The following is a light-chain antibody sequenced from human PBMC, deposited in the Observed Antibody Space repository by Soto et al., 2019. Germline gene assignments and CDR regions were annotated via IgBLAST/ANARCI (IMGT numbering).Light chain of an antibody. CDR2: DAS. Sequence: EIVLTQSPATLSLSPGERATLSCRASQSVSSYLAWYQQKPGQAPRLLIYDASNRATGIPARFSGSGSGTEFTLTISSLQSEDFAVYYCQQYNFWPTFGQGTKVDIK. CDR1: QSVSSY. V-gene: IGKV3-11*01. CDR3: QQYNFWPT. J-gene: IGKJ1*01.